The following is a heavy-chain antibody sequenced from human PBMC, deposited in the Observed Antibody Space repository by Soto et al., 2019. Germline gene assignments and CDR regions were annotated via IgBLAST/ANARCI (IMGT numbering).Heavy chain of an antibody. J-gene: IGHJ6*03. Sequence: GGSLRLSCAASGFTFSSYGMHWVRQAPGKGLEWVAVIWYDGSNKYYADSVKGRFTISRDNSKNTLYLQMNSLRAEDTAVYYCARGGRDSYGPYYMDVWGKGTTVTVSS. V-gene: IGHV3-33*01. CDR1: GFTFSSYG. D-gene: IGHD5-18*01. CDR3: ARGGRDSYGPYYMDV. CDR2: IWYDGSNK.